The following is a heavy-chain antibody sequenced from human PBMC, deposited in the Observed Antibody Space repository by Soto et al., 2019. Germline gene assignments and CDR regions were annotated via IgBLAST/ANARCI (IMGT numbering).Heavy chain of an antibody. D-gene: IGHD2-2*03. V-gene: IGHV3-30-3*01. J-gene: IGHJ5*02. CDR3: ARDDGYWFDP. CDR2: ISYDGTNK. Sequence: GGSLRLSCVASGFTFSTYAMHWVRQAPGKGLEWVAVISYDGTNKYYANSVKGRFTISRDNSKNTLYAQMDSLRVEDTAEYFCARDDGYWFDPWGQGTLVTVSS. CDR1: GFTFSTYA.